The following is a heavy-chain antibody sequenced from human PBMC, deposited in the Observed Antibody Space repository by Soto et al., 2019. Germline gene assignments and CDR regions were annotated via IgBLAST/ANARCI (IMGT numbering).Heavy chain of an antibody. V-gene: IGHV3-33*01. CDR3: ARDHEPSSGWTHYFDL. Sequence: GGSLRLSCAASGFTFSSYGMHWVRQAPGKGLEWVAVIWYDGSNKYYADSVKGRFTISRDNSKNTLYLQMNSLRAEDTAVYYCARDHEPSSGWTHYFDLWGQRTLVTGSS. CDR1: GFTFSSYG. J-gene: IGHJ4*02. CDR2: IWYDGSNK. D-gene: IGHD6-19*01.